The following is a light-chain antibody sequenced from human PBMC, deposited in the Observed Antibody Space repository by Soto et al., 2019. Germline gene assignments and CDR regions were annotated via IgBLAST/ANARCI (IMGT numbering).Light chain of an antibody. CDR1: QSVSSN. J-gene: IGKJ4*01. Sequence: EIVMTQSPATLSVSPGERATLSCRASQSVSSNLAWYQHKPGQAPRLLIYGASTRATGIPARFSGSGSGTEFTLTISSLQSEDFAVYYCQQYNNWPQTFGGGTKVESK. CDR2: GAS. CDR3: QQYNNWPQT. V-gene: IGKV3-15*01.